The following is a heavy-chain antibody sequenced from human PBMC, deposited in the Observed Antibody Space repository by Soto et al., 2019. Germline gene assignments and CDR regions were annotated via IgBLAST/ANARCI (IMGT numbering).Heavy chain of an antibody. J-gene: IGHJ6*03. CDR3: ARSLMDV. CDR2: IRFDGSNI. V-gene: IGHV3-33*01. Sequence: PGGSLRLSCVVPESIFSGYGMHWVRQAPGKGLEWVAIIRFDGSNIYYADSVKGRFAISRDNSKNTLYLQMDSLRPEDTAVYYCARSLMDVWGKGTTVTVSS. CDR1: ESIFSGYG.